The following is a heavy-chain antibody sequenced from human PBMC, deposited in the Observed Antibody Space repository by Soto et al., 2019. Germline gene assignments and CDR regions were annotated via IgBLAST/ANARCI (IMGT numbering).Heavy chain of an antibody. CDR2: IYWDGDK. CDR1: GFSLSTNGVD. CDR3: AHRRGAYYFDF. Sequence: QITLKESGPTLVKPTQTLTLTCTFSGFSLSTNGVDVGWIRQPPGKALEWLALIYWDGDKRYSPSLKSRLTITKDTSKNQMVLTMTNMDPVDTATYYCAHRRGAYYFDFWGLGTLVTVSS. D-gene: IGHD1-26*01. V-gene: IGHV2-5*02. J-gene: IGHJ4*02.